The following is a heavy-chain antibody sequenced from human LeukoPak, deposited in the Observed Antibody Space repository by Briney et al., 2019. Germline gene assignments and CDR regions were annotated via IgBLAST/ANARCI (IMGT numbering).Heavy chain of an antibody. CDR1: GGSISSSNW. CDR2: IYHSGST. V-gene: IGHV4-4*02. D-gene: IGHD5-12*01. Sequence: PSETLSLTCAVSGGSISSSNWWSWVRQPPGKGLEWIGEIYHSGSTNYNPSLKSRVTISVDKSKNQFSLKLSSVTAADTAVYYCAREYSGYEGAFDIWGQGTMVTVSS. J-gene: IGHJ3*02. CDR3: AREYSGYEGAFDI.